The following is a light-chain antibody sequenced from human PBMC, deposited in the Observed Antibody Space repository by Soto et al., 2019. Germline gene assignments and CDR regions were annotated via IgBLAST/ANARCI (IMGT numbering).Light chain of an antibody. Sequence: DIVMTQSPDSLAVSLGERATINCKSSQSGLYSSNNKNYLAWYQQKAGQPPKLLIYWASTRESGVPDRFSGSGSGTDFTPTISSLQAEDVAVYYCQQYYSTPWTFGQGTKVEIK. V-gene: IGKV4-1*01. CDR2: WAS. CDR1: QSGLYSSNNKNY. CDR3: QQYYSTPWT. J-gene: IGKJ1*01.